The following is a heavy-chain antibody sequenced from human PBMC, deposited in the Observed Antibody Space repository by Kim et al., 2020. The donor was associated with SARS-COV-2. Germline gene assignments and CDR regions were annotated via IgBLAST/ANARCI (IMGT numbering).Heavy chain of an antibody. CDR3: ARVKVEYGDFYFDY. Sequence: PPLKSRVTISVATSKNQFYLKLSSVTAADTAVYYCARVKVEYGDFYFDYWGQGTLVTVSS. V-gene: IGHV4-59*01. D-gene: IGHD4-17*01. J-gene: IGHJ4*02.